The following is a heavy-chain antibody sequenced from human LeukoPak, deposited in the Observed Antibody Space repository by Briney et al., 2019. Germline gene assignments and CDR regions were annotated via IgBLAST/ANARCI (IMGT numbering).Heavy chain of an antibody. CDR1: SASISGSY. Sequence: SETLSLTCTVSSASISGSYWSWIRQPPGKGLEWIGYIYYSGSTNYNPSLKSRVTISVDTSKNQFSLKLSSVTAADTAVYYCARGDGAAFDYWGQGTLVTVSS. V-gene: IGHV4-59*01. D-gene: IGHD1-26*01. J-gene: IGHJ4*02. CDR2: IYYSGST. CDR3: ARGDGAAFDY.